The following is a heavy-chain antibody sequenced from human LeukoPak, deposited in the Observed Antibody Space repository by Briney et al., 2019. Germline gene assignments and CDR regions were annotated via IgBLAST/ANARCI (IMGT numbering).Heavy chain of an antibody. CDR2: IRTSGGVV. CDR1: GFTFTTYT. J-gene: IGHJ3*02. Sequence: GGSLRLSCAASGFTFTTYTMNWVRQPPGKGLEWISYIRTSGGVVSYTDSVKGRFTISTDSAKNSLYLQMNSLRDDDTAVYYCVRDQFYAFDIWGQGTMVTVSS. CDR3: VRDQFYAFDI. V-gene: IGHV3-48*02.